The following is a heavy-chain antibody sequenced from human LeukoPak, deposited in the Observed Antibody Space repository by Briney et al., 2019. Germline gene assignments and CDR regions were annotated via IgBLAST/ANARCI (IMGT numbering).Heavy chain of an antibody. CDR2: INPSGGST. CDR1: GDTFTSYY. CDR3: ARDKVRGVIIKAGWFDP. D-gene: IGHD3-10*01. V-gene: IGHV1-46*01. J-gene: IGHJ5*02. Sequence: ASVKVSCKASGDTFTSYYMHWVRQAPGQGLEWMGIINPSGGSTSYAQKFQGRVTMTRDTSTSTVYMELSSLRSEDTAVYYCARDKVRGVIIKAGWFDPWGQGTLVTVSS.